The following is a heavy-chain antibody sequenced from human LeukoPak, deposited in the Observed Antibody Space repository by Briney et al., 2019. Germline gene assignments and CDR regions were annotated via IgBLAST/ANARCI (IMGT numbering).Heavy chain of an antibody. CDR1: GFTVSSNY. J-gene: IGHJ4*02. CDR3: AGEGRYDILTGYIPPYYFDY. V-gene: IGHV3-53*01. D-gene: IGHD3-9*01. CDR2: IYSGGST. Sequence: GGSLRLSCAASGFTVSSNYMSWVRQAPGKGLEWVSVIYSGGSTYYADSVKGRFTISRDNSKNTLYLQMNSLRAEDTAVYYCAGEGRYDILTGYIPPYYFDYWGQGTLVTVSS.